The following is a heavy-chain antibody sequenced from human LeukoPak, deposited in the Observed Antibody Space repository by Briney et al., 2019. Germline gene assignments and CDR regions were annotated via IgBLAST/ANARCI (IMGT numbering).Heavy chain of an antibody. CDR1: GFTFSSYS. V-gene: IGHV3-53*04. D-gene: IGHD2-21*01. Sequence: PGGSLRLSCAASGFTFSSYSMNWVRQAPGKGLEWVSVIYSGGSTYYADSVKGRFTISRHNSKNTLYLQMNSLRAEDTAVYYCARGGGGHIVAPWGQGTLVTVSS. J-gene: IGHJ1*01. CDR3: ARGGGGHIVAP. CDR2: IYSGGST.